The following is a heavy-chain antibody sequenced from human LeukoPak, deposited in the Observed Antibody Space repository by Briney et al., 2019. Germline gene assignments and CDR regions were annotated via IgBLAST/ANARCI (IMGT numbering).Heavy chain of an antibody. Sequence: GGSLRLSCAASRFTFSIYAMSWVRQAPGKGLEWVSAISGSGGSTYYTDSVEGRFTISRDNSKNTLYLVMNSLRAEDTAIYYCAKDHEGSFDYWGQGTLVTVSS. CDR2: ISGSGGST. CDR3: AKDHEGSFDY. V-gene: IGHV3-23*01. J-gene: IGHJ4*02. CDR1: RFTFSIYA.